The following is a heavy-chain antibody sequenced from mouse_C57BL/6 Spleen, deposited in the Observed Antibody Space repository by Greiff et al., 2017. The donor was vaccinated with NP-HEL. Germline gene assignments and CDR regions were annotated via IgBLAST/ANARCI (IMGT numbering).Heavy chain of an antibody. CDR3: ARNYYGSSYPAWFAY. J-gene: IGHJ3*01. V-gene: IGHV1-54*01. D-gene: IGHD1-1*01. Sequence: VQLQQSGAELVRPGTSVKVSCKASGYAFTNYLIEWVKQRPGQGLEWIGVINPGSGGTNYNEKFKGKATLTADKSSSTAYMQLSSLTSEDSAVYFCARNYYGSSYPAWFAYWGQGTLVTVSA. CDR2: INPGSGGT. CDR1: GYAFTNYL.